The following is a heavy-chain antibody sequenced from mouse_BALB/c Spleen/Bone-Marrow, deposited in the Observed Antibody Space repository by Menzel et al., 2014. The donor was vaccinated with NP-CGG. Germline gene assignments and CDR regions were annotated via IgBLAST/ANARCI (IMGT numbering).Heavy chain of an antibody. Sequence: QVQLQQSGDELAKPGASVKMSCKASGHTFSTYWMHWVKQRPGQGLEWIGYINPSIGYADYVQKFKDKATLTADNSSSIVYMQLSSLTSEDSAIYYCAMITFTLDYWGQGTSVTVSS. V-gene: IGHV1-7*01. CDR3: AMITFTLDY. CDR1: GHTFSTYW. J-gene: IGHJ4*01. D-gene: IGHD2-4*01. CDR2: INPSIGYA.